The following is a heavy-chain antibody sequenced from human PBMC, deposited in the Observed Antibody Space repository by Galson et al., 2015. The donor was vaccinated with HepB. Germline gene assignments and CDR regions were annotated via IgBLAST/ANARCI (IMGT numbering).Heavy chain of an antibody. V-gene: IGHV3-23*01. CDR2: ITGSSHEI. CDR1: GFSFSDYG. D-gene: IGHD4/OR15-4a*01. Sequence: SLRLSCAASGFSFSDYGMSWVRQAPGKGPEWVATITGSSHEINYADSVRGRFTISRDNSRRTLSLQMDSLRAEDTAIYYCATDALSQGAGYAYNWFDPRVQGALVTVPS. CDR3: ATDALSQGAGYAYNWFDP. J-gene: IGHJ5*02.